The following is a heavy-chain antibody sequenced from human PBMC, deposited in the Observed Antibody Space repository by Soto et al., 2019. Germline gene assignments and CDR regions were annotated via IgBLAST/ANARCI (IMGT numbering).Heavy chain of an antibody. CDR3: ATPHPSSGGYFDY. Sequence: SGKVSCKASGGTLSSYAISWVRQAPGQGLEWMGGIIPIFGTANYAQKFQGRVTITADESTSTAYMELSSLRSEDMAVYYCATPHPSSGGYFDYWGQGTLVTVSS. V-gene: IGHV1-69*13. D-gene: IGHD2-15*01. J-gene: IGHJ4*02. CDR1: GGTLSSYA. CDR2: IIPIFGTA.